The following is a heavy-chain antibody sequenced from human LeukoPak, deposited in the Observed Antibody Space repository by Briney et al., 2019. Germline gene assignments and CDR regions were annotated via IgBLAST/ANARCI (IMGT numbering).Heavy chain of an antibody. CDR2: INSDGTTT. J-gene: IGHJ5*02. CDR3: AVSNGGYGP. D-gene: IGHD5-12*01. CDR1: AFNFTAYW. V-gene: IGHV3-74*01. Sequence: GGSLRLSCGSTAFNFTAYWMHWVRQDPRQGLLWVARINSDGTTTNYADSVKGRFTISRDNAKNTLFLQMNSLRDEDTAVYFCAVSNGGYGPWGQGALVTVSS.